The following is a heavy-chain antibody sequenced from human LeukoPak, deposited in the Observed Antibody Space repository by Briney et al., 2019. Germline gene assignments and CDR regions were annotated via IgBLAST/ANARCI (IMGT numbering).Heavy chain of an antibody. CDR2: IIPIFGTA. Sequence: ASVKVSCKASGGTFSSYAISWVRQAPGQGLEWMGRIIPIFGTANYAQKSQGRVTITTDESTSTAYMELSSLRSEDTAVYYCARGTAAGTYFDYWGQGTLVTVSS. CDR1: GGTFSSYA. D-gene: IGHD6-13*01. J-gene: IGHJ4*02. CDR3: ARGTAAGTYFDY. V-gene: IGHV1-69*05.